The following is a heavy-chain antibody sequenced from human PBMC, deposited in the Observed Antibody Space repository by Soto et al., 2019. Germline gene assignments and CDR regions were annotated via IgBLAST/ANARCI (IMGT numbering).Heavy chain of an antibody. J-gene: IGHJ4*02. V-gene: IGHV3-23*01. CDR1: GFTISSNA. CDR2: ISERGGTT. CDR3: AKDKPGTTSFDY. D-gene: IGHD1-1*01. Sequence: GGSLRLSCAASGFTISSNAMYWVRQAPGKGLEWVSGISERGGTTHYADSVKGRFTISRDTSKSTLYLQLNTLRAGDTAVYYCAKDKPGTTSFDYWGQGTLVTVSS.